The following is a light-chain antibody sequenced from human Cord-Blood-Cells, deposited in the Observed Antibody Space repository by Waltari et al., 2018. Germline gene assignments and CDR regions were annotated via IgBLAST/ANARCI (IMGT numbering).Light chain of an antibody. CDR1: SSDVGGYNY. CDR2: EVS. J-gene: IGLJ3*02. CDR3: SSYAGSNNLV. V-gene: IGLV2-8*01. Sequence: QSALTQPPSASGSPGQSVTISCTGTSSDVGGYNYVSWYQQHPGKAPKLMIYEVSKRPAGVPDRFSGPTAGNTASLTVSGLQAEDEADYYCSSYAGSNNLVFGGGTKLTVL.